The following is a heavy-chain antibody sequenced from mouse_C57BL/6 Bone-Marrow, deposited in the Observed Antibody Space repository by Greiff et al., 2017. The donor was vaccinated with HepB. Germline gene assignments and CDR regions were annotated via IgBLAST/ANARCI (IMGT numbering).Heavy chain of an antibody. V-gene: IGHV5-17*01. Sequence: EVQRVESGGGLVKPGGSLKLSCAASGFTFSDYGMHWVRQAPEKGLEWVAYISSGSSTIYYADTVKGRITISRDNAKNTLFLQMTSLRSEDTAMYYCARPDGYYSFAYWGQGTLVTVSA. J-gene: IGHJ3*01. CDR2: ISSGSSTI. CDR3: ARPDGYYSFAY. D-gene: IGHD2-3*01. CDR1: GFTFSDYG.